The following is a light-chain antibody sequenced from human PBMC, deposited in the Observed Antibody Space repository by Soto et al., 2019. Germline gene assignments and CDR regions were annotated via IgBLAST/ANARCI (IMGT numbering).Light chain of an antibody. CDR2: EGT. V-gene: IGLV2-23*01. Sequence: QSVLTQPASVSGSPGQSITISCTGTSSDVGSYNLVSWYQQHPGKAPKLMIYEGTKRPSGVSDRFSGSWSGNTASLTISGLQAEDEADYYCCSYASSSTYVFGSGTKVTVL. CDR1: SSDVGSYNL. J-gene: IGLJ1*01. CDR3: CSYASSSTYV.